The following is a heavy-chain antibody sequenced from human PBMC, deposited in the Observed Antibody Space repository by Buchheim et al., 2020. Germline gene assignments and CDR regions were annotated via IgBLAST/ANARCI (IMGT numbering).Heavy chain of an antibody. J-gene: IGHJ6*02. CDR3: ARDSRELPPNYYYNGMDV. CDR2: IYYSGST. V-gene: IGHV4-59*01. Sequence: QVQLQESGPGLVKPSETLSFTCTVSGCSISSYYWSWIRQPPGKGLEWFGYIYYSGSTNYNPSLKSRVTISVDTSKNPFSLKLSSVTAADTAVYYCARDSRELPPNYYYNGMDVWGQGTT. D-gene: IGHD1-26*01. CDR1: GCSISSYY.